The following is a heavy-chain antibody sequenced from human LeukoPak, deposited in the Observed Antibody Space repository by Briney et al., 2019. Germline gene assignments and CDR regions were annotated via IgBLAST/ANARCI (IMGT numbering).Heavy chain of an antibody. CDR2: IDSEGSST. CDR3: ARVIAAAGTSDYYYYMDV. J-gene: IGHJ6*03. CDR1: GFTFSSYW. Sequence: PGGSLRLSCAASGFTFSSYWMHWVRQAPGKGLVWVSRIDSEGSSTSYADSVKGRFTISRDNAKNTLYLQMNSLRAEDTAVYYCARVIAAAGTSDYYYYMDVWGKGTTVTVSS. D-gene: IGHD6-13*01. V-gene: IGHV3-74*01.